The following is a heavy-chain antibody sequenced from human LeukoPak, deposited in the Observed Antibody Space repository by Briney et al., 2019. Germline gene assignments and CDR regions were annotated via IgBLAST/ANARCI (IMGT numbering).Heavy chain of an antibody. J-gene: IGHJ4*02. V-gene: IGHV3-23*01. Sequence: PGGSLRLSCAASGFTFSSYAMTWVRQAPGKGLEWVSSITGGGDTTYYADSVRGRFTISRDNSENTLSVQMNSLRAEDTAVYYCAKQRSEVVVAATNYWGQGTLVTVSS. CDR3: AKQRSEVVVAATNY. D-gene: IGHD2-15*01. CDR2: ITGGGDTT. CDR1: GFTFSSYA.